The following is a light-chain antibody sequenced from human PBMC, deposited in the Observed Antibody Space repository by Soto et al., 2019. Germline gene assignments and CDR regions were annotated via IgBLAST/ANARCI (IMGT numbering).Light chain of an antibody. V-gene: IGKV4-1*01. J-gene: IGKJ1*01. CDR1: QSVLYSSNNKNY. Sequence: DIVMTQSPDSLAVSLGERATINCKSSQSVLYSSNNKNYLAWYQQKPGQPPKLLIYWASTRESGVPDRFSGRGSGTDFTLTSSSLQAEDEAVYYCQQYYSPLTFGQGTRVEIK. CDR2: WAS. CDR3: QQYYSPLT.